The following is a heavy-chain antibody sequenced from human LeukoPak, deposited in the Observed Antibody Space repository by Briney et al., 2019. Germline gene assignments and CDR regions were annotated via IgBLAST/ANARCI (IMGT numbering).Heavy chain of an antibody. V-gene: IGHV4-34*01. CDR3: ARGHCSSTSCYVVDY. CDR2: INHSGST. CDR1: GGSFSGYY. J-gene: IGHJ4*02. Sequence: SETLSLTCAVYGGSFSGYYWSWIRQPPGKGLEWIGEINHSGSTNYNPSLKSRVTISVDTSKNQFSLKLSSVTAADTVVYYCARGHCSSTSCYVVDYWGQGTLVTVSS. D-gene: IGHD2-2*01.